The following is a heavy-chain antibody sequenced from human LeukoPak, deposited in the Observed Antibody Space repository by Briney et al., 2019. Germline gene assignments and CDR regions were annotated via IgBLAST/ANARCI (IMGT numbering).Heavy chain of an antibody. CDR1: GFTFSSYW. V-gene: IGHV3-7*04. J-gene: IGHJ4*02. CDR3: ARAPYYYDSSGYYLHYFDY. Sequence: GGSLRLSCAASGFTFSSYWMSWVRQAPGKGLEWVANIKQDGSEKYYVDSVKGRFTISRDNAKNSLYLQMNSLRAEDTAVYYCARAPYYYDSSGYYLHYFDYWGQGTLVTVSS. D-gene: IGHD3-22*01. CDR2: IKQDGSEK.